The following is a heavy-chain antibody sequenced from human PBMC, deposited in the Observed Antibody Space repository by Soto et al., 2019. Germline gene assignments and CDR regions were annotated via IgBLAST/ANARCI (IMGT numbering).Heavy chain of an antibody. Sequence: SVKVSCKASGGTFSSYAISWVRQAPGQGLEWMGGIIPIFGTANYAQKFQGRVTITADESTSTAYMELSSLRSEDTAVHYCARADPSGYSYGYNYYYGMDVWGQGTTVTVSS. D-gene: IGHD5-18*01. CDR2: IIPIFGTA. J-gene: IGHJ6*02. V-gene: IGHV1-69*13. CDR3: ARADPSGYSYGYNYYYGMDV. CDR1: GGTFSSYA.